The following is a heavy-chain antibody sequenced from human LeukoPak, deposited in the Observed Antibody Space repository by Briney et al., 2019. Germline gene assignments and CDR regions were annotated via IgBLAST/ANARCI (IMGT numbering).Heavy chain of an antibody. CDR3: ARGPSLRRWLLLSPWYYFDY. D-gene: IGHD3-22*01. J-gene: IGHJ4*02. CDR2: INHSGST. V-gene: IGHV4-34*01. CDR1: GFTFSSYA. Sequence: ESGGSLRLSCAASGFTFSSYAMSWVRQPPGKGLEWIGEINHSGSTNYNPSLKSRVTISVDTSKNQFSLKLSSVTAADTAVYYCARGPSLRRWLLLSPWYYFDYWGQGTLVTVSS.